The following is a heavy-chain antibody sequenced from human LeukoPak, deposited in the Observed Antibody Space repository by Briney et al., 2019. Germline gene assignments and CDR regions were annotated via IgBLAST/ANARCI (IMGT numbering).Heavy chain of an antibody. CDR3: AKDIFGVVIMATPEATWFDP. CDR1: GFTFSSYA. D-gene: IGHD3-3*01. V-gene: IGHV3-23*01. CDR2: ISGSGGST. J-gene: IGHJ5*02. Sequence: GGSLRLSCAASGFTFSSYAISWVRQAPGKGLEWVSAISGSGGSTYYADSVKGRFTISRDNSKNTLYLQMNSLRAEDTAVYYCAKDIFGVVIMATPEATWFDPWGQGTLVTVSS.